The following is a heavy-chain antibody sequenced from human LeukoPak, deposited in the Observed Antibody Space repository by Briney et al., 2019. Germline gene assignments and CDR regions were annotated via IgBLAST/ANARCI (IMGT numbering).Heavy chain of an antibody. CDR3: ARSVGDSSGYYYSVLDAFDI. CDR2: ISSSGSTI. CDR1: GFTFSDYY. J-gene: IGHJ3*02. Sequence: GGSLRLSCAASGFTFSDYYMSWIRQAPGKGLEWVSYISSSGSTIYYADSVKGRFTISRDNAKNSLYLQMNSLRAEDTAVYYCARSVGDSSGYYYSVLDAFDIWGQGTMVTVSS. V-gene: IGHV3-11*04. D-gene: IGHD3-22*01.